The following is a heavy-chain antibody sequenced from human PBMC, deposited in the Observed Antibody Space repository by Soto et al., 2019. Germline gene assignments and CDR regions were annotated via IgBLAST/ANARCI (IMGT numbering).Heavy chain of an antibody. D-gene: IGHD3-22*01. J-gene: IGHJ5*02. Sequence: VGSLRLSCAASGFTFSSYSMSWVRQAPGKGLEWVSYITSSSSTLYYADSVEGRFTISRDNAKNSLYLQTNSLRDEDTAVYYCARVYYYDSSALFDPWGQGTLVTVSS. CDR2: ITSSSSTL. CDR1: GFTFSSYS. V-gene: IGHV3-48*02. CDR3: ARVYYYDSSALFDP.